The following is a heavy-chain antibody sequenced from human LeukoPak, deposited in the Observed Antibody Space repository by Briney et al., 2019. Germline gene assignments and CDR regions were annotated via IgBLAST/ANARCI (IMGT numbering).Heavy chain of an antibody. CDR3: ARDLDPWDYYDSSGHTPFDY. V-gene: IGHV3-30-3*01. CDR1: GFTFSSYA. Sequence: GRSLRLSCAASGFTFSSYAMHWVRQAPGKGLEWVAVISYDGSNKYYADSVKGRFTISRDNAKNSLYLQMNSLRAEDTAVYYCARDLDPWDYYDSSGHTPFDYWGQGTLVTVSS. D-gene: IGHD3-22*01. CDR2: ISYDGSNK. J-gene: IGHJ4*02.